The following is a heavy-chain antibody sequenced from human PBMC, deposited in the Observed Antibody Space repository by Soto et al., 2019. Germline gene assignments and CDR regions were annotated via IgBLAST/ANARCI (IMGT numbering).Heavy chain of an antibody. CDR2: LNPNSGDT. CDR1: GYIFTGYY. D-gene: IGHD6-6*01. Sequence: ASVKVSCKTSGYIFTGYYVHWVRQAPGQGLEWMGWLNPNSGDTNYAPKFRGRVTMTSDMSTTTAYMELTRLTSADRAVYYCARGVSGLSSGANYWGRGTLVIVS. CDR3: ARGVSGLSSGANY. V-gene: IGHV1-2*02. J-gene: IGHJ4*02.